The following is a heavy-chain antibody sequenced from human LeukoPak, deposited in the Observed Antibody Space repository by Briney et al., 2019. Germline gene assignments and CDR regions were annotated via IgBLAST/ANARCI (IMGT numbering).Heavy chain of an antibody. CDR1: GFTFEDYA. Sequence: PGRSLRLSCAASGFTFEDYAMHWVRQAPGEGLGWVSGNSWNSGSIGYADSVKGRFTISRDNAKNSLYLQMNRLRAEDTPLYYCAKDIGPVSYSGYENWGQGTLVTVSS. D-gene: IGHD5-12*01. CDR3: AKDIGPVSYSGYEN. J-gene: IGHJ4*02. CDR2: NSWNSGSI. V-gene: IGHV3-9*01.